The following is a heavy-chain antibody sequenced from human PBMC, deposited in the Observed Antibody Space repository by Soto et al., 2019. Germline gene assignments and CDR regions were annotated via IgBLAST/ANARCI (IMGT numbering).Heavy chain of an antibody. CDR3: AKDPVLGYCSGGSCYGYGMDV. CDR1: GFTFSSYA. CDR2: ISGSGGST. V-gene: IGHV3-23*01. D-gene: IGHD2-15*01. Sequence: GGSLRLSCAASGFTFSSYAMSWVRQAPGKGLEWVSAISGSGGSTYYADSVKGRFTISKDKSKNTMYLQMNSLRAEDAAVYYGAKDPVLGYCSGGSCYGYGMDVWGQGTPVTVSS. J-gene: IGHJ6*02.